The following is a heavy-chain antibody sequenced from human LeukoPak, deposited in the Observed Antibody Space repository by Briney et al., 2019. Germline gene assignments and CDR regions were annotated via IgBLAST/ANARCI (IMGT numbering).Heavy chain of an antibody. V-gene: IGHV5-10-1*01. Sequence: GESLKISCKGSGYSFTSYWISWVRQMPGRGLEWMGRIDPSDSYTNYSPSFQGYVTISADKSIGTAYLQWSSLKASDTAMYYCARQPDAGVAAAGSWHYYGMDVWGQGTTVTVSS. CDR2: IDPSDSYT. J-gene: IGHJ6*02. CDR3: ARQPDAGVAAAGSWHYYGMDV. CDR1: GYSFTSYW. D-gene: IGHD6-13*01.